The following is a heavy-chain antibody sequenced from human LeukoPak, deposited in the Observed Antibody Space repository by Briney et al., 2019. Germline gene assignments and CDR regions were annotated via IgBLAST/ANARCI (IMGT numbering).Heavy chain of an antibody. J-gene: IGHJ6*03. CDR3: ARGPPPLAYSSSWYGGYYYMDV. Sequence: ASVTVSCKASGCTFSSYAIRWVRQAPGQGLEWMGGIIPIFGTANYAQKFQGRVTITADESTSTAYMELSSLRSEDTAVYYCARGPPPLAYSSSWYGGYYYMDVWGKGTTVTISS. V-gene: IGHV1-69*13. CDR2: IIPIFGTA. CDR1: GCTFSSYA. D-gene: IGHD6-13*01.